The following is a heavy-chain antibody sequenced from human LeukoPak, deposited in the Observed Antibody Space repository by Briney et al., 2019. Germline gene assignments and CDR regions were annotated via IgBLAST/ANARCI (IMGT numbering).Heavy chain of an antibody. V-gene: IGHV3-23*01. CDR2: ISGSGAYT. Sequence: GGSLRLSCAASGLTFSSYAMSWVRQAPGKGLEWVSTISGSGAYTYYADSVKGRFTISRDNSKNTLYLQMNSLRAEDTAVYYCAKYFASGSYYKLPHWGQGTLVTVSS. CDR1: GLTFSSYA. D-gene: IGHD3-10*01. J-gene: IGHJ1*01. CDR3: AKYFASGSYYKLPH.